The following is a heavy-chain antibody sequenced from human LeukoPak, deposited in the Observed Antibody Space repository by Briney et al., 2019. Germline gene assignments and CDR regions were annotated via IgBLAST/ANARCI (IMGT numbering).Heavy chain of an antibody. Sequence: QPGGSLRLSCTASGFTFSSYAMTWVRPAPGKGLDWVSAIGASGADTYYAASAKGRFTVSRDNSNNTLYLQMSSLRADDTAVYFCAKRPRDSSGYYLGAFDGWGQGTTVTVSS. CDR3: AKRPRDSSGYYLGAFDG. CDR1: GFTFSSYA. J-gene: IGHJ3*01. D-gene: IGHD3-22*01. CDR2: IGASGADT. V-gene: IGHV3-23*01.